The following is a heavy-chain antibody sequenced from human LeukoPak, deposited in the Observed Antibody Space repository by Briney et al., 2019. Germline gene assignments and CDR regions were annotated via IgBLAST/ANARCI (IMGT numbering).Heavy chain of an antibody. J-gene: IGHJ4*02. CDR3: ARGADYYDSSGYLYYFDY. Sequence: SETLSLTCTVSGGSISSYYWSWIRQPPGKGLEWIGFIYYSGNTNYNPSLKSRVTISVDTSKNQFSLKLSSVTAADTAVYYCARGADYYDSSGYLYYFDYWGQGTLVTVSS. D-gene: IGHD3-22*01. V-gene: IGHV4-59*08. CDR1: GGSISSYY. CDR2: IYYSGNT.